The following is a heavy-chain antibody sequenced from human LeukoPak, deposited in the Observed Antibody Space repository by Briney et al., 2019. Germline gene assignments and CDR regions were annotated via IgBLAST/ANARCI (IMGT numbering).Heavy chain of an antibody. J-gene: IGHJ4*02. CDR2: ISYDGSNK. CDR1: GFTFSSYA. V-gene: IGHV3-30-3*01. Sequence: GRSLRLSCAASGFTFSSYAMHWVRQAPGKGLEWVAVISYDGSNKYYADSVKGRFTISRDNSKNTLYLQMNSLRAEDTAVYYCARDWGDGYNAYFDYWGQGTLVTVSS. CDR3: ARDWGDGYNAYFDY. D-gene: IGHD5-24*01.